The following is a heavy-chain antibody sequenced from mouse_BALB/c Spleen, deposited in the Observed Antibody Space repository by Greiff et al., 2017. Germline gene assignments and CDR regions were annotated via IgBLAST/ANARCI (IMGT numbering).Heavy chain of an antibody. D-gene: IGHD1-1*01. Sequence: EVQGVESGGGLVQPGGSRKLSCAASGFTFSSFGMHWVRQAPEKGLEWVAYISSGSSTIYYADTVKGRFTISRDNPKNTLFLQMTSLRSEDTAMYYCARRGAGTLYYYAMDYWGQGTSVTVSS. V-gene: IGHV5-17*02. CDR2: ISSGSSTI. J-gene: IGHJ4*01. CDR3: ARRGAGTLYYYAMDY. CDR1: GFTFSSFG.